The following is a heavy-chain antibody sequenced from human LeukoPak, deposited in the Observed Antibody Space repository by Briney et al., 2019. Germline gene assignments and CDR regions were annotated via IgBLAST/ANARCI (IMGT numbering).Heavy chain of an antibody. V-gene: IGHV4-59*01. Sequence: SVTLSLTSTDSSRPTSSYYWSWIRPPPGKGLEWIGYIYYSGSTNYNPSLKSRVTISVDTSKNQFSLKLTSVTAADTAVYYCARAGSSAYLIDYWGQGTLVTVSS. J-gene: IGHJ4*02. CDR3: ARAGSSAYLIDY. CDR2: IYYSGST. D-gene: IGHD3-22*01. CDR1: SRPTSSYY.